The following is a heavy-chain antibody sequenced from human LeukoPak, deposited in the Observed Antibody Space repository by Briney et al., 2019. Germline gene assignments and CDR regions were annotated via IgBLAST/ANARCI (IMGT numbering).Heavy chain of an antibody. J-gene: IGHJ4*02. CDR1: GFTFSSYA. CDR2: IIGSGGST. D-gene: IGHD3-22*01. Sequence: PGGSLRLSCAASGFTFSSYAMSWVRQAPGRGREWFSPIIGSGGSTYYADSVKGRFTISRDNSKNTLYLQMNSLRAEDTAVYYCAKVSGDGPFSSGYYPLYWGQGTLVTVSS. V-gene: IGHV3-23*01. CDR3: AKVSGDGPFSSGYYPLY.